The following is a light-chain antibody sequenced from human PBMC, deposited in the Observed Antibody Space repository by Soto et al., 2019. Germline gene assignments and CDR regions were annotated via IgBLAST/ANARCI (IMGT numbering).Light chain of an antibody. CDR3: CSFEDSHV. Sequence: QSVLTKPRSVSGSPGQSVTISCTGSSSHIGVYNSVSWYQQYPGKAPKLMIYDVSKRHSGVPDRFSGYKSGNTASLTLSRLQADDEADYYCCSFEDSHVFGSATKVTVL. J-gene: IGLJ1*01. CDR2: DVS. V-gene: IGLV2-11*01. CDR1: SSHIGVYNS.